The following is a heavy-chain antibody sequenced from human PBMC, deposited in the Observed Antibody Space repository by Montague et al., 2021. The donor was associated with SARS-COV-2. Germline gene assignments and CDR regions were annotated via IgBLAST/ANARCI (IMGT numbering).Heavy chain of an antibody. CDR1: GGSISSYY. V-gene: IGHV4-59*01. CDR3: ARDGVGYYDSSGSSGDEWVHWFDP. J-gene: IGHJ5*02. D-gene: IGHD3-22*01. Sequence: SETLSLTCTVSGGSISSYYWSWIRQPPGKGLEWIGYIYYSGSTNYNPSLKSRVTTSVDTSKNQFSLRLSSVTAADTAVYYCARDGVGYYDSSGSSGDEWVHWFDPWGQGTLVTVSS. CDR2: IYYSGST.